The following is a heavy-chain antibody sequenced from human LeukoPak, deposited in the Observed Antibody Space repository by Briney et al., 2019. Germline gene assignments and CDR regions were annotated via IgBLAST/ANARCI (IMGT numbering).Heavy chain of an antibody. CDR2: MNHSGST. CDR3: AREAPIGWNWFDP. D-gene: IGHD2-15*01. Sequence: SETLSLTCAVYGGSFSGYYWSWIRQPPGKGLEWIGEMNHSGSTNYNPSLKSRVTISVDTSKNQFSLKLSSVTAADTAVYYCAREAPIGWNWFDPWGQGTLVTVSS. V-gene: IGHV4-34*01. CDR1: GGSFSGYY. J-gene: IGHJ5*02.